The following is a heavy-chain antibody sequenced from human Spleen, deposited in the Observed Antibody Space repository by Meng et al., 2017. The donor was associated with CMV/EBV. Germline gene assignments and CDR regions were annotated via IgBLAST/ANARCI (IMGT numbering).Heavy chain of an antibody. V-gene: IGHV3-48*04. CDR3: ARVGQLVLGPTWLNDAFDI. Sequence: GESLKISCAASGFTFSTYSMNWVRQAPGKGLEWVSYISGSTATTYYAGSVKGRFTVSRDNAKNSLFLQMDSLRGEDTAVYYCARVGQLVLGPTWLNDAFDIWGQGTMVTVSS. CDR2: ISGSTATT. J-gene: IGHJ3*02. CDR1: GFTFSTYS. D-gene: IGHD6-6*01.